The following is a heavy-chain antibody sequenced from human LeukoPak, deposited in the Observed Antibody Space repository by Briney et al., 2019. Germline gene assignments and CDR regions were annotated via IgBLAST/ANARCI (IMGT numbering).Heavy chain of an antibody. Sequence: QTGGSLRLSCAASGLTFGSYEMNWVRQAPGKGLEWVSYISSSGSTIYYADSVKGRFTISRDNAKNSLYLQMNSLSAEDTAVYYCARVTRGYSYGVDYWGQGTLVTVSS. CDR3: ARVTRGYSYGVDY. J-gene: IGHJ4*02. CDR2: ISSSGSTI. D-gene: IGHD5-18*01. CDR1: GLTFGSYE. V-gene: IGHV3-48*03.